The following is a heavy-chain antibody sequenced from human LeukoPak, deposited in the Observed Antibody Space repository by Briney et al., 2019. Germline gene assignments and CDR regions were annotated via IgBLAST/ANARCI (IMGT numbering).Heavy chain of an antibody. J-gene: IGHJ4*02. CDR2: ITYSSSTI. CDR3: ARGASLYKWELLVLDY. CDR1: GFTFSSYS. Sequence: PGGSLRLSCAASGFTFSSYSMTWVRQAPGKGLEWVSYITYSSSTIYYADSVKGRFTISRDNAKNSLYLQMNSLRVDDTAVYYCARGASLYKWELLVLDYWGQGTLVTVSS. D-gene: IGHD1-26*01. V-gene: IGHV3-48*01.